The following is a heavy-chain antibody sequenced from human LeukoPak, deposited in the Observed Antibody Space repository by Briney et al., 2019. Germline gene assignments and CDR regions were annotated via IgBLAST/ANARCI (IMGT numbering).Heavy chain of an antibody. Sequence: GGSLRLSCAASGFTFSTFWMSWVRQAPGKGLEWVANIKQDGSEKYYVDSVKGRFTISRDTAKNSLYLQMNSLRAEDTAVYYCAREGSSSTPPFDYWGQGTLATVSS. J-gene: IGHJ4*02. CDR2: IKQDGSEK. D-gene: IGHD6-6*01. CDR3: AREGSSSTPPFDY. CDR1: GFTFSTFW. V-gene: IGHV3-7*01.